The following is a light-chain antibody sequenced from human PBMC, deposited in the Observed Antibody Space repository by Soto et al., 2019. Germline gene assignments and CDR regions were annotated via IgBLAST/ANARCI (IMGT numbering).Light chain of an antibody. Sequence: QSVLTQPPSASGSPGQSVAISCTRTSSDVGGYNYVSWYQQHPGTAPKLMIYEVNKRPSGVPDSFSGSKSGNTASLTVSGLKAEDEADYYCSSYVTSSNVFGTGTKVTVL. CDR2: EVN. V-gene: IGLV2-8*01. J-gene: IGLJ1*01. CDR3: SSYVTSSNV. CDR1: SSDVGGYNY.